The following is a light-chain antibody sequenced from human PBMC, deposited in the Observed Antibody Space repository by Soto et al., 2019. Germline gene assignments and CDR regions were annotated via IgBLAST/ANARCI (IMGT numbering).Light chain of an antibody. J-gene: IGKJ5*01. CDR3: QQYAGSPQT. CDR1: QSVSSNY. V-gene: IGKV3-20*01. Sequence: VLTQSSSTLSWSPGERATLSCRASQSVSSNYLAWYQQKTGQAPRFLIYGASSRATGVPDRFSGSGPGTDFPLTISRLEPEDFAVYYCQQYAGSPQTFGQGTRWRL. CDR2: GAS.